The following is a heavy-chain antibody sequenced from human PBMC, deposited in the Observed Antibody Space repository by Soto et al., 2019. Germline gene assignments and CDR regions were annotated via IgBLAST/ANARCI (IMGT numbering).Heavy chain of an antibody. Sequence: WIRQPPGKGLEWVAVVSHDGRNTHYADSVKGRFTISRDSSKNTLYLQMNSLGAEDTAVYYCAKGVPGIAVAGTGYFQHWGQGTLVTVSS. CDR3: AKGVPGIAVAGTGYFQH. V-gene: IGHV3-30*18. CDR2: VSHDGRNT. J-gene: IGHJ1*01. D-gene: IGHD6-19*01.